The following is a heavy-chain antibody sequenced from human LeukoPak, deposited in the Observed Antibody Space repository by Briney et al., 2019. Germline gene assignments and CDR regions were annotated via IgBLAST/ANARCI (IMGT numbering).Heavy chain of an antibody. CDR3: ASRVRSGWYRAVGRGVPNWFDP. J-gene: IGHJ5*02. CDR1: SYSISSGYY. CDR2: IYHSGST. V-gene: IGHV4-38-2*02. Sequence: PSETLSLTCTVSSYSISSGYYWGWLRQPPGKGLEWIGSIYHSGSTYYKPSLNSRVTISVDTSKNQFSLKLTSVTAADTAVYYCASRVRSGWYRAVGRGVPNWFDPWGQGTLVTVSS. D-gene: IGHD6-19*01.